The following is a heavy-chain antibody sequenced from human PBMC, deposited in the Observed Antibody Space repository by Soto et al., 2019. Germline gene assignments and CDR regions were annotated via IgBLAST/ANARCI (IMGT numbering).Heavy chain of an antibody. Sequence: QVQLVQSGAEVKKPGASVKVSCKASGYTFSSHGISWVRQAPGQGLEWMGWISAYNGNTNYAQKLQGRVTMTTDTSTSTAYMDLRSLRSDDTAIYYCARDKGDGSGSYYGYWGQGTLVTVSS. CDR3: ARDKGDGSGSYYGY. CDR1: GYTFSSHG. D-gene: IGHD3-10*01. J-gene: IGHJ4*02. V-gene: IGHV1-18*01. CDR2: ISAYNGNT.